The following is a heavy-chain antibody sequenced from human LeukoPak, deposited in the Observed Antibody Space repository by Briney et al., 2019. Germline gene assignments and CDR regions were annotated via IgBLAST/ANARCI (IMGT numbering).Heavy chain of an antibody. Sequence: SQTLSLTCTVSGGSISSGGYYWSWIRQHPGKGLEWIGYIYYSGSTYYNPSLKSRVTISVDTSKNQFSLKLSSVTAADTAVYYCARERGGSSGYYPGAFDYWGQGTLVTVSS. CDR1: GGSISSGGYY. CDR2: IYYSGST. CDR3: ARERGGSSGYYPGAFDY. D-gene: IGHD3-22*01. V-gene: IGHV4-31*03. J-gene: IGHJ4*02.